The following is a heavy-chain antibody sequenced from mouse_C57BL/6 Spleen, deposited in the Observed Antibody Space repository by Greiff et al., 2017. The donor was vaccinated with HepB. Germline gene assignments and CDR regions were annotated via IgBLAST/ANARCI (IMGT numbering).Heavy chain of an antibody. CDR3: ARDEGSSLDY. V-gene: IGHV5-17*01. CDR1: GFTFSDYG. J-gene: IGHJ2*01. D-gene: IGHD1-1*01. Sequence: EVMLVESGGGLVKPGGSLKLSCPASGFTFSDYGMHWVRQAPEKGLEWVAYISSGSSTIYYADTVKGRFTISRDNAKNTLFLQMTSLRSEDTAMYYCARDEGSSLDYWGQGTTLTVSS. CDR2: ISSGSSTI.